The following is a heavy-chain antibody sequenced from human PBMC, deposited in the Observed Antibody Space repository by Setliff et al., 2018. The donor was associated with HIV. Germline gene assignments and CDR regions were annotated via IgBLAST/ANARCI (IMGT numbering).Heavy chain of an antibody. CDR3: AADRSWEEGCIGDNCYRGYTWFDP. V-gene: IGHV1-2*02. CDR2: INPKSDGT. CDR1: GYSFTDYY. J-gene: IGHJ5*02. Sequence: GASVKVSCKASGYSFTDYYIHWVRQAPGQGLEWMGWINPKSDGTNYAQKFQERVTITRDMSTSTAYMELSSLRSEDTAVYYCAADRSWEEGCIGDNCYRGYTWFDPWGQGTMVTVSS. D-gene: IGHD2-15*01.